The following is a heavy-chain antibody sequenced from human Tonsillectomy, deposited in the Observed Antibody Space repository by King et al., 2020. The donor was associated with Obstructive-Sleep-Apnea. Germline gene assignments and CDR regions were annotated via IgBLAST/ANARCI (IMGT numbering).Heavy chain of an antibody. CDR2: IGGSGGST. CDR1: GFTFSSYA. Sequence: EVQLVESGGGLVQPGGSLRLSCAASGFTFSSYAMSWIRQAPGKGLEWVSAIGGSGGSTYYSDSVKGRFTISRTNSKNTLYLQMNSLRAEDTAVYYCAKPPGSSWYADYWGQGTLVTVSS. CDR3: AKPPGSSWYADY. V-gene: IGHV3-23*04. J-gene: IGHJ4*02. D-gene: IGHD6-13*01.